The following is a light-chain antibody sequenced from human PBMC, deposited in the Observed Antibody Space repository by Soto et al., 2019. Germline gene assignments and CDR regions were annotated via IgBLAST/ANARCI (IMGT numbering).Light chain of an antibody. V-gene: IGLV1-40*01. CDR1: SSNIGAGYD. CDR3: QSYDSSLSGNYV. J-gene: IGLJ1*01. Sequence: QSVLTQPPSVSGAPGQRVTISCTGSSSNIGAGYDVHWYQQLPGTAPKLLIYGNSNLPSGVPDRLSGSKSGTSASLAITGLQAEDEADYYCQSYDSSLSGNYVFGTGSKVDVL. CDR2: GNS.